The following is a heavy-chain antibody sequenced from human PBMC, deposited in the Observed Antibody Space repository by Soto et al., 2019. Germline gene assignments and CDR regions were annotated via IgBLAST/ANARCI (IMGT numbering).Heavy chain of an antibody. V-gene: IGHV2-5*05. J-gene: IGHJ4*02. Sequence: SGPTLVNPTQTLTLTCSFSGFSLTANGVGVGWVRQPPGLALEWLAMVYWDDDKHYGASLRSRLSITKDTSKSQVVLTMTNMDPVDTGTYYCATLTGSHWGQGALVTVSS. CDR2: VYWDDDK. D-gene: IGHD3-9*01. CDR1: GFSLTANGVG. CDR3: ATLTGSH.